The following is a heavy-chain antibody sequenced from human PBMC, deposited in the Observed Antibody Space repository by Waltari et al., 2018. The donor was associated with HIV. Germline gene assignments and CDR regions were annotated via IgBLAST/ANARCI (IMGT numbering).Heavy chain of an antibody. CDR2: MFYTRGS. J-gene: IGHJ6*02. CDR3: ARDWDVTTACMDV. D-gene: IGHD1-26*01. CDR1: GASMRSSSYF. V-gene: IGHV4-39*07. Sequence: QVKLQESGPGLVKPSETLSLTCVVSGASMRSSSYFWGWIRQAPGKGLEWLGSMFYTRGSYYNPSLKSRVNISIDTLNNQFSLKMTSVTAADTAVYYCARDWDVTTACMDVWGQGTTVTVSS.